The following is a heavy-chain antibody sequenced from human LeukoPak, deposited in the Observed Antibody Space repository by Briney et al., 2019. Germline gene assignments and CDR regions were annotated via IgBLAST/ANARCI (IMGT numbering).Heavy chain of an antibody. D-gene: IGHD6-19*01. J-gene: IGHJ5*02. CDR3: VRGQQWLLMT. Sequence: PGGSLRLSCAASGFTFGSYAMHWVRQAPGKGLEWISLISGDGTATHSADAVRGRFTISRDNSKDSLYLQMNSLRSEDTAFYYCVRGQQWLLMTWGQGTLVTVSS. CDR1: GFTFGSYA. CDR2: ISGDGTAT. V-gene: IGHV3-43*02.